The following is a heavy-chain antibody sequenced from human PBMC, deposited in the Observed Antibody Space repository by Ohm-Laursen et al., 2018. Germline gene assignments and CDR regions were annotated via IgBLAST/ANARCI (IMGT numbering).Heavy chain of an antibody. D-gene: IGHD2-21*02. CDR3: ARARALGGDSYSFDY. V-gene: IGHV3-49*04. Sequence: SLRLSCSASGFTFGDYAMSWDRQAPGKGLEWVGFIRSKAYGGTTEYAASVKGRFTISRDDSKNSLYLQMNSLETEDTAVYYCARARALGGDSYSFDYWGQGTLVTVSS. CDR2: IRSKAYGGTT. CDR1: GFTFGDYA. J-gene: IGHJ4*02.